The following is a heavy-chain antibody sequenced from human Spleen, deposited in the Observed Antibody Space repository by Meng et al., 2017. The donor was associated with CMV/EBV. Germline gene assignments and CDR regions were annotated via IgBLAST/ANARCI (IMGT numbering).Heavy chain of an antibody. J-gene: IGHJ4*02. V-gene: IGHV4-61*01. CDR2: IYYSGST. D-gene: IGHD5-12*01. CDR3: ARDPSSWHFDY. Sequence: CTVSGGSVSSGRYYWSWIRQPPGKGLEWIGYIYYSGSTTYNPSLKSRVTISVDTSKNQFSLRLSSVTAADTAVYYCARDPSSWHFDYWGQGTLVTVSS. CDR1: GGSVSSGRYY.